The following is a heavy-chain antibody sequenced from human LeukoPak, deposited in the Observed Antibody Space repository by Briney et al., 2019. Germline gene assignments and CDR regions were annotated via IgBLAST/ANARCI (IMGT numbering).Heavy chain of an antibody. CDR2: MNPNSGNT. CDR3: ARAARRIAAAGTGQNHGVDYYYMDV. V-gene: IGHV1-8*01. J-gene: IGHJ6*03. CDR1: VYTFTSYD. D-gene: IGHD6-13*01. Sequence: ASVKVSCKASVYTFTSYDINWVRQATGQGLELMGWMNPNSGNTGYAQKFQGRVTMTRNTPISTAYMELSSLRSEDTAVYYCARAARRIAAAGTGQNHGVDYYYMDVWGKGTTVTVSS.